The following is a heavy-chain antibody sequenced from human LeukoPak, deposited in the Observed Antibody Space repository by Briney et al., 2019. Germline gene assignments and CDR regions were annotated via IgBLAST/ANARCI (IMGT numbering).Heavy chain of an antibody. Sequence: PSQTLSLTCTVSGGSISSGSYYWRWIRQPAGKGLEWIGRIYTSGSTNYNPSLKSRVTISVDTSKNQFSLKLSSVTAADTAVYYCAKDGRQRKTYYYGSGSANAFDIWGQGTMVTASS. J-gene: IGHJ3*02. V-gene: IGHV4-61*02. CDR1: GGSISSGSYY. CDR3: AKDGRQRKTYYYGSGSANAFDI. D-gene: IGHD3-10*01. CDR2: IYTSGST.